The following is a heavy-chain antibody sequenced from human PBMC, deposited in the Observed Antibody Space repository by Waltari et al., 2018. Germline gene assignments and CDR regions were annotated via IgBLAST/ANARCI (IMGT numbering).Heavy chain of an antibody. CDR1: GGSISSHY. CDR3: ARVGYGDLYDAFDI. D-gene: IGHD4-17*01. Sequence: QVQLQESGPGLVKPSETLSLTCTVSGGSISSHYWSWLRQPPGKGLEWIVYIYYSGGTNYNPSLKSRVTISVDTSKNQFSLKLSSVTAADTAVYYFARVGYGDLYDAFDIWGQGTMVTVSS. CDR2: IYYSGGT. V-gene: IGHV4-59*11. J-gene: IGHJ3*02.